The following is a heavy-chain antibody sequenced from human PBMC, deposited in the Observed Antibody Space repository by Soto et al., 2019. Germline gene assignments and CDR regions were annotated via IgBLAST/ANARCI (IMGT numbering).Heavy chain of an antibody. D-gene: IGHD1-1*01. CDR3: AREGGYRKSSYYVDY. CDR1: GFTFSSYW. J-gene: IGHJ4*02. Sequence: GGSLRLSCAASGFTFSSYWMSWVRQAPGKGLEWVANIKQDGSEKYYVDSVKGRFTISRDNAKNSLYLQMNSLRAEDTAVYYCAREGGYRKSSYYVDYWGQGTLVTVSS. CDR2: IKQDGSEK. V-gene: IGHV3-7*03.